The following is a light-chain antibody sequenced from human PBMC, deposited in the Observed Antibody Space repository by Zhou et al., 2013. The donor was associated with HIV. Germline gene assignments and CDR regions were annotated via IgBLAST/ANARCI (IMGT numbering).Light chain of an antibody. CDR1: QSISTY. Sequence: DFQMTQSPSSLSASVGDWVTITCRASQSISTYLNWYQQKPGKAPTLLIYGATSLQSGVPSRFSGSGSGTDFTLTISSLQPDDFATYYCQQYNSYSGTFGQGTKVEIK. J-gene: IGKJ1*01. CDR2: GAT. CDR3: QQYNSYSGT. V-gene: IGKV1-39*01.